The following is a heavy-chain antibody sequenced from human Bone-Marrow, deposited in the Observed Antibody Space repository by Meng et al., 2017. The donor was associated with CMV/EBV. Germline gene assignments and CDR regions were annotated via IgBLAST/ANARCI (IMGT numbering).Heavy chain of an antibody. CDR1: GFTFDDYA. D-gene: IGHD5-18*01. V-gene: IGHV3-9*01. Sequence: SLKISCAASGFTFDDYAMHWVRQAPGKGLEWVSGISWNSGSIGYADSVKGRFTISRDNAKNSLYLQMNSLRAEDTALYYCAKDIMDTANDAFDIWGQGTMVTVSS. J-gene: IGHJ3*02. CDR2: ISWNSGSI. CDR3: AKDIMDTANDAFDI.